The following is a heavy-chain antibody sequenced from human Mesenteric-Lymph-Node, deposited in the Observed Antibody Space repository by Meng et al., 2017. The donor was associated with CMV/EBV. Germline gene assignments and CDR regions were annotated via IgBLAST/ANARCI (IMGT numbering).Heavy chain of an antibody. Sequence: GESLKISCAASGFIFSSYAMSWVRQAPGKGLEWISVIYRDGSSTYYADSVKGRFTISRDNSKNTLYLQMNFLGAEDTAVYYCAKNAGLNYDFWSGLRFQHWGPGTLVTVSS. V-gene: IGHV3-23*03. CDR3: AKNAGLNYDFWSGLRFQH. CDR1: GFIFSSYA. CDR2: IYRDGSST. D-gene: IGHD3-3*01. J-gene: IGHJ1*01.